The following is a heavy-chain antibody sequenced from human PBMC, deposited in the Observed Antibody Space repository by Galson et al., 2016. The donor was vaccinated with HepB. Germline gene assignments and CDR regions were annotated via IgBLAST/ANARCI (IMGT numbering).Heavy chain of an antibody. J-gene: IGHJ4*02. CDR3: TTERVPASKGGTYFEY. Sequence: SLRLSCAASGFTFRLAWMSWVRQAPGKGLEWVGRVKSNTDGGTTDYAAPVKDRFTISRDDSKNTLYLQLNSLKTEDTAMYYCTTERVPASKGGTYFEYWGQGTLVTVSS. V-gene: IGHV3-15*01. CDR2: VKSNTDGGTT. CDR1: GFTFRLAW. D-gene: IGHD2-2*01.